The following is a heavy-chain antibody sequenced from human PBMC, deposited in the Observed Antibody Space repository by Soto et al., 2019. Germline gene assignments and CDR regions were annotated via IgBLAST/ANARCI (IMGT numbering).Heavy chain of an antibody. J-gene: IGHJ3*02. V-gene: IGHV3-33*01. CDR2: IRCDGSNK. Sequence: PGGSLRLSCAASGFTFSSYGMHWVRQAPGKGLEWVAVIRCDGSNKYYADSVKGRFTISRDNAKNSLYLQMNSLRAEDTAVYYCARDKGYCSGGSCYGDAFDIWGQGTMVTVSS. CDR1: GFTFSSYG. D-gene: IGHD2-15*01. CDR3: ARDKGYCSGGSCYGDAFDI.